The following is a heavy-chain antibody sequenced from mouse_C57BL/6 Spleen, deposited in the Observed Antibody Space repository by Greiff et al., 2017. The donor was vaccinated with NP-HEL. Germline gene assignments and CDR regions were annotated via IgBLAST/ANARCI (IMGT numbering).Heavy chain of an antibody. V-gene: IGHV1-26*01. J-gene: IGHJ4*01. Sequence: EVQLQQSGPELVKPGASVKISCKASGYTFTDYYMNWVKQSHGKSLEWIGDINPNNGGTSYNQKFKGKATLTVDKSSSTAYMELRSLTSEDSAVYYCARRPLYYGLEDYAMDYWGQGTSVTVSS. CDR2: INPNNGGT. D-gene: IGHD2-1*01. CDR1: GYTFTDYY. CDR3: ARRPLYYGLEDYAMDY.